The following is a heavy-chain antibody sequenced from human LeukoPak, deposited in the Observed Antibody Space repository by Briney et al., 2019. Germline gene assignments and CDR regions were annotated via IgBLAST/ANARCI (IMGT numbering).Heavy chain of an antibody. V-gene: IGHV3-7*04. Sequence: AGGSLRLSGAASGFTFSLYLMSWVRQAPGKGLEWVADIKEDGSEKYYVDSVKGRFTISRDNAKNSLFLQMNSLRAEDTAVYYCARDYYGSGDYWGQGTLVTVSS. CDR1: GFTFSLYL. CDR2: IKEDGSEK. D-gene: IGHD3-10*01. CDR3: ARDYYGSGDY. J-gene: IGHJ4*02.